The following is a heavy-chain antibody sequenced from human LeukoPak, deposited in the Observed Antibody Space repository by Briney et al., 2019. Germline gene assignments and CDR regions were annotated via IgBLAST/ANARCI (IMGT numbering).Heavy chain of an antibody. J-gene: IGHJ4*02. CDR2: ISSSSSYI. V-gene: IGHV3-21*01. CDR1: GFTFSSYS. Sequence: GGSLRLSCAASGFTFSSYSMNWVRQAPGKGLEWVSSISSSSSYIYYADSVKGRFTISRDNAKNSLYLQMNSLRAEDTAVYYCARVRLKQQLFGLTDYWGQGTLVTVSS. CDR3: ARVRLKQQLFGLTDY. D-gene: IGHD6-13*01.